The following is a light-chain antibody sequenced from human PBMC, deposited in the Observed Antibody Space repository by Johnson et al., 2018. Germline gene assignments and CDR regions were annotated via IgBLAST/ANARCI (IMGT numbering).Light chain of an antibody. CDR3: GTWDSSLSAGNV. Sequence: QSVLTQPPSLSAAPGQKVTISCSGSSSNIGNNYVSWYQQLPGTAPKLLIYENNKRPSGIPDRFSGSKSGTSATLGITGLQTGDEADYYCGTWDSSLSAGNVF. J-gene: IGLJ1*01. CDR1: SSNIGNNY. V-gene: IGLV1-51*02. CDR2: ENN.